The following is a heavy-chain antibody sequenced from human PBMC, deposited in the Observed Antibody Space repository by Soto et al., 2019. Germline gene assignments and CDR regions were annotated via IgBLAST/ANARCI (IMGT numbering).Heavy chain of an antibody. J-gene: IGHJ2*01. Sequence: QVQLQESGPGLVKPSETLSLTCTVSGDSISSYYWSWIRQPPGKGLEWIGYIHYTGNTNHNPSLKSRVTISVATSKNQFSLKWSAVTAADTAVYYCARDRTSVNWYFDLWGRGTLVSVSS. CDR2: IHYTGNT. D-gene: IGHD2-2*01. CDR1: GDSISSYY. CDR3: ARDRTSVNWYFDL. V-gene: IGHV4-59*01.